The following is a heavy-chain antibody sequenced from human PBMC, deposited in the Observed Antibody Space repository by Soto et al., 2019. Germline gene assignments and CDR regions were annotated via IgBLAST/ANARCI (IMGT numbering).Heavy chain of an antibody. CDR2: ISSSGSTI. V-gene: IGHV3-48*04. J-gene: IGHJ6*02. CDR3: AIEPCSGGSCYSYYYYGLNV. CDR1: GFTFSTYS. Sequence: PGGSLRLSCVGSGFTFSTYSINWVRQAPGKGLEWVSYISSSGSTIYYADSVKGRFTISRDNAKNSLYLQMNSLRAEDTAVYYCAIEPCSGGSCYSYYYYGLNVWGPGTTVTVSS. D-gene: IGHD2-15*01.